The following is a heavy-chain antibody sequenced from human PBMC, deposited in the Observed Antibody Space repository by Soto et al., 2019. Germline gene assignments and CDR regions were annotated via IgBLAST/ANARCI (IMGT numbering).Heavy chain of an antibody. Sequence: ASVKVSCKASGYTFTGYYMHWVRQAPGQGLEWMGWINPNSGGTNYAQKFQGWVTMTRDTSISTAYMELSRLRSDDTAAYYCARGSMYGSGGLNYWGQGTLVTVSS. CDR2: INPNSGGT. J-gene: IGHJ4*02. D-gene: IGHD3-10*01. CDR1: GYTFTGYY. V-gene: IGHV1-2*04. CDR3: ARGSMYGSGGLNY.